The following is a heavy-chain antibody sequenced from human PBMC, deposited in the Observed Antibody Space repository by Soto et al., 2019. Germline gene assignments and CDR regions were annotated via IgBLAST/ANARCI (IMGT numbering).Heavy chain of an antibody. J-gene: IGHJ4*02. CDR1: GFTFSSYD. D-gene: IGHD2-2*03. Sequence: SLRLSCAASGFTFSSYDMQWVRQATGKGLEWVSAIGTAGDTYYPGSVKGRFTISRENAKNSLYLQMNSLRAEDTAVYYCARGPTLDIVLLPAALDYWGQGTLVTVSS. CDR3: ARGPTLDIVLLPAALDY. CDR2: IGTAGDT. V-gene: IGHV3-13*04.